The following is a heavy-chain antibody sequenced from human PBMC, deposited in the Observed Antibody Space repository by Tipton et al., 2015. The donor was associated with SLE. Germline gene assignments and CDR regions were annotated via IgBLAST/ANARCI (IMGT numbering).Heavy chain of an antibody. D-gene: IGHD3-22*01. V-gene: IGHV3-20*04. CDR1: GFSFEDYG. Sequence: SLRLSCTASGFSFEDYGMHWVRQPPGKGLEWVSGIYRDGGTTGYGDPVKGRFTISRDNAKNSLSLQMNSLRTEDTALYYCTTDPLGSIFGGDTNYDSSGYYSHYWGQGTLVTVSS. CDR2: IYRDGGTT. J-gene: IGHJ4*02. CDR3: TTDPLGSIFGGDTNYDSSGYYSHY.